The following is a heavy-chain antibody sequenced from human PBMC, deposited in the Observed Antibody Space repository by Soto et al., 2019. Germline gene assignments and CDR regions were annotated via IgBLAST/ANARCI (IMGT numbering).Heavy chain of an antibody. CDR3: ARAGGYDFGRYYYYGMDV. J-gene: IGHJ6*02. V-gene: IGHV3-30-3*01. Sequence: LRLSCAASGFTFSSYAMHWVRQAPGKGLEWVAVISYDGSNKYYADSVKGRFTISRDNSKNTLYLQMNSLRAEDTAVYYCARAGGYDFGRYYYYGMDVWGQGTTVTVSS. CDR1: GFTFSSYA. CDR2: ISYDGSNK. D-gene: IGHD3-3*01.